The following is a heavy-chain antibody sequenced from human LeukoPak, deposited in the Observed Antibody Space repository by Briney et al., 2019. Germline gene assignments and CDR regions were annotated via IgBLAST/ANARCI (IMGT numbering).Heavy chain of an antibody. Sequence: SQTLSLTCTVSGGSISDGGYYWSWIRQPPGKGLEWIGYIYHSGSTYYNPSLKSRVTISVDRSKNHFSLRLSSVTAADTAVYYCAREVVAVAYFFDYWGQGTLVTVSS. CDR1: GGSISDGGYY. J-gene: IGHJ4*02. D-gene: IGHD3-22*01. CDR2: IYHSGST. V-gene: IGHV4-30-2*01. CDR3: AREVVAVAYFFDY.